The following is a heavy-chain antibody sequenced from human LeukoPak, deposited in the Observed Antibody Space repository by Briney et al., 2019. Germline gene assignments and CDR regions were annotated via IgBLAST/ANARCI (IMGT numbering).Heavy chain of an antibody. J-gene: IGHJ5*02. CDR2: ISSSSSYI. CDR3: ARGADNVVVTARSWFDP. D-gene: IGHD2-21*02. V-gene: IGHV3-21*01. CDR1: GFTFSSYG. Sequence: PGGSLRLSCAASGFTFSSYGMSWVRQAPGKGLEWVSSISSSSSYINYADSVKGRFTIFRDNAKNSLYLQMKSLRAEDTAVYYCARGADNVVVTARSWFDPWGQGTLVTVSS.